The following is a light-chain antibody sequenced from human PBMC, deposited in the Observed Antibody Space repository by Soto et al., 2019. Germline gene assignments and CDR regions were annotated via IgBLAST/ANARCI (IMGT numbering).Light chain of an antibody. V-gene: IGKV1-6*01. CDR1: QGIRND. Sequence: AIQMTQSPSSLSASVGDRVTITCRASQGIRNDLGWYQQKPGKAPKLLIYAASSLQSGVPSRFSGSGSGTDFTLTISSLQPEDFATYYCQQYNDWPPWTLGQGTKVDIK. J-gene: IGKJ1*01. CDR2: AAS. CDR3: QQYNDWPPWT.